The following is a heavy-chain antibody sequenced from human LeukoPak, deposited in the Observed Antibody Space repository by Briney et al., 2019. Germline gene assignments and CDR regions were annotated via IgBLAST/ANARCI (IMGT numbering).Heavy chain of an antibody. V-gene: IGHV3-33*01. CDR2: IWYDGSNK. Sequence: GGSLRLSCAASGFTFSSYGMHWVRQAPGKGLEWVAVIWYDGSNKYYADSVKGRFTISRDNSKNTLYLQMNSLRAEDTAVYYCARAARPSSGFDFWGEGTIVTVSS. D-gene: IGHD6-19*01. CDR1: GFTFSSYG. CDR3: ARAARPSSGFDF. J-gene: IGHJ4*02.